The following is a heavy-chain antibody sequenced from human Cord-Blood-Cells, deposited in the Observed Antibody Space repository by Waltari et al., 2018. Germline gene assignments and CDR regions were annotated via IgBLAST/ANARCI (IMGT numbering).Heavy chain of an antibody. CDR2: IYYSGST. D-gene: IGHD6-13*01. CDR1: GGSISSHY. CDR3: ARVIAAAGLWYFDL. J-gene: IGHJ2*01. Sequence: QVQLQESGPGLVKPSETLSLTCTVSGGSISSHYWSWIRQPPGKGLEWIGYIYYSGSTNYNPSLKSRVTISVATSKNQFSLKLSSVTAADTAVYYCARVIAAAGLWYFDLWGRGTLVTVSS. V-gene: IGHV4-59*11.